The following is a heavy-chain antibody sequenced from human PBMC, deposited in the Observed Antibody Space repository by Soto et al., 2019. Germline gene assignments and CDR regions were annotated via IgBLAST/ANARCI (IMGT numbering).Heavy chain of an antibody. V-gene: IGHV1-8*01. J-gene: IGHJ4*02. CDR3: ATSGGGWYLY. Sequence: QVQLVQSGAEVKKPGASVKVSCKASGYTFSSYDINWVRQATGQGLEWMGWLNPNSGDTGYAQKVQGRVTLTRNTSINTAYIELSSLTSDGTAVYYCATSGGGWYLYWGQGTLVTVSS. CDR1: GYTFSSYD. CDR2: LNPNSGDT. D-gene: IGHD6-19*01.